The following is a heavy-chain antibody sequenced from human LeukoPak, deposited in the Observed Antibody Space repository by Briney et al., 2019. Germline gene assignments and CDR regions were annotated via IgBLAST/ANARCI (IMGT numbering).Heavy chain of an antibody. V-gene: IGHV1-18*01. CDR3: ARVDLPFSGSYRDFDY. Sequence: ASVKVSCKASGYTFTSYGISWVRQAPGQGLEWMGWISAYNGNTNYAQKLQGRVTMTTDTSTSTAYMELRSLRSDDTAVYYCARVDLPFSGSYRDFDYWGQGTLITVSS. CDR1: GYTFTSYG. CDR2: ISAYNGNT. D-gene: IGHD1-26*01. J-gene: IGHJ4*02.